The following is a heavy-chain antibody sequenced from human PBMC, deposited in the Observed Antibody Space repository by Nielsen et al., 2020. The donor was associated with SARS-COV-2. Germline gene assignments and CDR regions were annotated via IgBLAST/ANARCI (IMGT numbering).Heavy chain of an antibody. J-gene: IGHJ4*02. V-gene: IGHV4-39*07. Sequence: GSLRLSCTVSGGSISSSSYYWGWIRQPPGKGLEWIGSIYYSGSTYYNPSLKSRVTISVGTSKNQFSLKLSSVTAADTAVYYCARCIDTIAAAGPDYWGQGTLVTVSS. D-gene: IGHD6-13*01. CDR2: IYYSGST. CDR1: GGSISSSSYY. CDR3: ARCIDTIAAAGPDY.